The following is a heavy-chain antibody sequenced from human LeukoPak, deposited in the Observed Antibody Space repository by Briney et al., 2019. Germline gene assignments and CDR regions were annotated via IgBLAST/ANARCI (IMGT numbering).Heavy chain of an antibody. CDR1: GFTFSSSW. V-gene: IGHV3-74*01. CDR3: ARDRWVEVAATRVYYFYGMDV. J-gene: IGHJ6*02. Sequence: PGGSVRLSCAASGFTFSSSWMHWVRQAPGEGLVWVSRNPDGTTTSYADSVKGRFTISRDNAKNSLYLQLNSLRAEDTALYYCARDRWVEVAATRVYYFYGMDVWGQGTTVTVSS. CDR2: NPDGTTT. D-gene: IGHD2-15*01.